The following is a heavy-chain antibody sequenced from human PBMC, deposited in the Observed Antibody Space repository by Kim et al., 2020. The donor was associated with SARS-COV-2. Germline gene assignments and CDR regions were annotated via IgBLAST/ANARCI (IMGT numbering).Heavy chain of an antibody. CDR3: ARYRQYSSCLIDY. V-gene: IGHV1-18*01. D-gene: IGHD6-19*01. J-gene: IGHJ4*02. Sequence: YAQRLQGRVTMTTDTATSTAYMELRSLRSDDTAVYYCARYRQYSSCLIDYWGQGTLVTVSS.